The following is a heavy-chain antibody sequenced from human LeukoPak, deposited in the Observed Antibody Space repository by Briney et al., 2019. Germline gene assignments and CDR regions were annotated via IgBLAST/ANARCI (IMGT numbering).Heavy chain of an antibody. J-gene: IGHJ4*02. D-gene: IGHD3-9*01. CDR2: ISSSSSTI. V-gene: IGHV3-48*01. CDR3: ANGYYYNILTGYYKDRHTSFDY. CDR1: GFTFSSYS. Sequence: PGESLRLSCAASGFTFSSYSMNWVRQAPGKGLEWVSYISSSSSTIYYADSAKGRFTISRDNAKNSLYLQMNSLRAEDTAVYYCANGYYYNILTGYYKDRHTSFDYWGQGTLVTVSS.